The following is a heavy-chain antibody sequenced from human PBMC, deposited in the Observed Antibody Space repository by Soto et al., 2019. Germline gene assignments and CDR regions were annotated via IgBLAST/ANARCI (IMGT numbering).Heavy chain of an antibody. CDR3: ARHDLNRLVIIFPELFDY. D-gene: IGHD3-9*01. CDR2: IYYSGST. Sequence: SETLSLTCTVSGGSISSSSYYWGWIRQPPGKGLEWIGSIYYSGSTYYNPSLKSRVTISVDTSKNQFSLKLSSVTAADTAVYNCARHDLNRLVIIFPELFDYWGQGTLVTVSS. CDR1: GGSISSSSYY. V-gene: IGHV4-39*01. J-gene: IGHJ4*02.